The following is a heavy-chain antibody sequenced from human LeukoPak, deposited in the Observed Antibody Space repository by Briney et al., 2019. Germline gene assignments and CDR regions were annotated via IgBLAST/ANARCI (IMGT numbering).Heavy chain of an antibody. V-gene: IGHV3-23*01. D-gene: IGHD2-8*01. CDR1: GFTFSSYA. J-gene: IGHJ4*02. CDR2: ISGSGGST. CDR3: AKDDPLMVYAI. Sequence: PGGSLGLSCAASGFTFSSYAMSWVRQAPGKGLEWVSAISGSGGSTYYADSAKGRFAISRDNSKNTLYLQMNSLRAEDTAVYYCAKDDPLMVYAIWGQGTLVTVSS.